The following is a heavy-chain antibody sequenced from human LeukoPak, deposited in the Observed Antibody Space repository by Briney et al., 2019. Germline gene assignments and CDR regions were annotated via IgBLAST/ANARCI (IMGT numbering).Heavy chain of an antibody. J-gene: IGHJ2*01. CDR2: IRSKAYGGTT. D-gene: IGHD2-2*01. V-gene: IGHV3-49*04. CDR1: GFTFGDYA. CDR3: TTGSCSSTSCYGYWYFDL. Sequence: GGSLRLSCTASGFTFGDYAMSWVRQAPGKGLEWVGFIRSKAYGGTTEYAASVKGRFTISRDDSKSIAYLQMNSLKTEDTAVYYCTTGSCSSTSCYGYWYFDLWGRGALVTVSS.